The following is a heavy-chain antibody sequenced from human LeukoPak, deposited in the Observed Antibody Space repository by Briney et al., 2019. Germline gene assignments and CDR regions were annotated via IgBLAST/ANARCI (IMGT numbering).Heavy chain of an antibody. CDR2: IYTSGST. CDR3: ARAGSYHYDSSGYYR. D-gene: IGHD3-22*01. Sequence: SETLSLTCTVSGGSISSGSYYWSWIRQPAGKGLEWIGRIYTSGSTNYSPSLKSRVTISVDTSKNQFSLKLSSVTAADTAVYYCARAGSYHYDSSGYYRWGQGTLVTVSS. CDR1: GGSISSGSYY. J-gene: IGHJ5*02. V-gene: IGHV4-61*02.